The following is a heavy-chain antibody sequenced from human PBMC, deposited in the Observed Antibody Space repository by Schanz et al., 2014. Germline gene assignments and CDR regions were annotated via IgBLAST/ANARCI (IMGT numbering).Heavy chain of an antibody. CDR2: INPNSGGP. D-gene: IGHD1-26*01. Sequence: QVQLVQSGAEVKKPGASVKVSCKASGYMFTSYYMNWVRQGPGQGLEWMGRINPNSGGPNYAQKFQGRVTMTRDXXXSTAYMELSRLRYXXXAVYYCAKDRVGALYYXXYWGQGTLVTVSS. V-gene: IGHV1-2*06. J-gene: IGHJ4*02. CDR1: GYMFTSYY. CDR3: AKDRVGALYYXXY.